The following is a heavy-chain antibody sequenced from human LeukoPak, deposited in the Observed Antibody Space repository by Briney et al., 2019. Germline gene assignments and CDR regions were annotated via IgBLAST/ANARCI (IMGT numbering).Heavy chain of an antibody. V-gene: IGHV3-7*01. Sequence: GGSLRLSCAASGFTFSTYWMTWVRQAPGKGLEWVANMKGDGSEIYYVDSVKGRFTISRDNAKSSLSLQMNSLRAEDTAVYYCARSYGSGSSTLGFWGQGTLVTVSS. CDR2: MKGDGSEI. J-gene: IGHJ4*02. D-gene: IGHD3-10*01. CDR3: ARSYGSGSSTLGF. CDR1: GFTFSTYW.